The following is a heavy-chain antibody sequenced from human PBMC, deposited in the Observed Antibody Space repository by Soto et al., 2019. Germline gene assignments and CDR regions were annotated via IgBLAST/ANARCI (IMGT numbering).Heavy chain of an antibody. CDR2: MNPNSGNT. Sequence: AASVKVSCKASGYTFTSYDINWVRQATGQGLEWMGWMNPNSGNTGYAQKFQGRVTMTRNTSISTAYMELSSLRSEDTAVYYCARGRYSYYDFWSGYSRRRYFDYWGQGTLVTVSS. CDR1: GYTFTSYD. D-gene: IGHD3-3*01. J-gene: IGHJ4*02. CDR3: ARGRYSYYDFWSGYSRRRYFDY. V-gene: IGHV1-8*01.